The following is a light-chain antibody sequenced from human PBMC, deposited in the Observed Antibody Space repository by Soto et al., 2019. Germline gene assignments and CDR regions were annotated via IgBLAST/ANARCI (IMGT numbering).Light chain of an antibody. CDR1: QSVSSSY. CDR3: QQYGLSPRT. CDR2: AAS. V-gene: IGKV3-20*01. J-gene: IGKJ1*01. Sequence: EIVLTQSPGTLSLSPGERATLSCRASQSVSSSYLAWYQQKPGQAPRLFIYAASIRATGIPDRFSGSGSGTDFPLTSSRLDPEDFAVYYCQQYGLSPRTFGRGTKVEIK.